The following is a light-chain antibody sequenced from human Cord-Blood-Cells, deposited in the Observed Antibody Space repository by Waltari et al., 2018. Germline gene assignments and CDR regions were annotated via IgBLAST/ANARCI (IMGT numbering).Light chain of an antibody. CDR2: GAS. V-gene: IGKV3-20*01. Sequence: DIVLTQPPGTLSLSPGERATLSCRARQSVSGSYLAWYQQKPGQAPRLLIYGASSRATGIPDRFSGSGSGTDFTLTISRLEPEDFAVYYCQQYGSSPYTFGQGTKLEIK. CDR1: QSVSGSY. CDR3: QQYGSSPYT. J-gene: IGKJ2*01.